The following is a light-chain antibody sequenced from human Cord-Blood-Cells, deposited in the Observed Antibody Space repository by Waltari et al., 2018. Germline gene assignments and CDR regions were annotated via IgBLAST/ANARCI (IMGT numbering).Light chain of an antibody. CDR2: GYG. J-gene: IGLJ2*01. Sequence: QSVLTQPPSVSGAPGQRVTISCTGSSSNIGAGYDVHWYQQLPGTAPKLLIYGYGNRPSGGPDPFSGSKSGTSASLAITGLQAEDEADYYCQSYDSSLSGVVFGGGTKLTVL. CDR1: SSNIGAGYD. CDR3: QSYDSSLSGVV. V-gene: IGLV1-40*01.